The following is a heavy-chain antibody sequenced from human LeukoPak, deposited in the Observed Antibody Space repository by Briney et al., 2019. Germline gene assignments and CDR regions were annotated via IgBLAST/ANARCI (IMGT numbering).Heavy chain of an antibody. CDR1: GFNFGSYS. D-gene: IGHD3-10*01. Sequence: GGSLRLSCAASGFNFGSYSMTWVRQAPGKGLEWVSVISADSATTFYADSVKGRFTISRDNSKNTLYLQMNSLRAEDTALYYCARERTPKHYYGSGTYDRYFDHWGQGTLVTVSS. CDR3: ARERTPKHYYGSGTYDRYFDH. CDR2: ISADSATT. J-gene: IGHJ4*02. V-gene: IGHV3-23*01.